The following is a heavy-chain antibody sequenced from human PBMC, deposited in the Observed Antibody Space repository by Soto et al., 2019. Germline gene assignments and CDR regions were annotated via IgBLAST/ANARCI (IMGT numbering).Heavy chain of an antibody. CDR1: GFTFSSYS. CDR3: ARDRNSSGGHYYYYGMDV. CDR2: ISSSSSYI. J-gene: IGHJ6*02. V-gene: IGHV3-21*01. Sequence: EVQLVESGGGLVKPGGSLRLSCAASGFTFSSYSMNWVRQAPGKGLEWVSSISSSSSYIYYADSVKGRFTISRDNAKNSLYLQMNSLRAEDTAVYYCARDRNSSGGHYYYYGMDVWGQGTTVTVSS. D-gene: IGHD3-22*01.